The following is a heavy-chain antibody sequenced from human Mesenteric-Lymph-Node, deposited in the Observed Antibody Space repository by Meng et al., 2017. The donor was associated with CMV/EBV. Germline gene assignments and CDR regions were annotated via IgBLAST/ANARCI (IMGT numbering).Heavy chain of an antibody. CDR1: GSSVSSGDYS. V-gene: IGHV4-30-4*08. J-gene: IGHJ5*02. CDR2: ISDSGDT. D-gene: IGHD3-3*01. Sequence: LTCTVAGSSVSSGDYSRTWIRQPPGKGLEWIACISDSGDTCYNPSLKSRTTISQHPTKNQFSLSLKFVTAADTAVYYCARGETIFDPWGQGTLVTVSS. CDR3: ARGETIFDP.